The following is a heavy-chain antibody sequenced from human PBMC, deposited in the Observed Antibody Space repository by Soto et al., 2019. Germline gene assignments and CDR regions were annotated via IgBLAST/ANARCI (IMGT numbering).Heavy chain of an antibody. CDR3: AKLDLLRSLSPIMDV. Sequence: GGSLRLSCAASGFTFSSYGMHWVRQAPGKGLEWVAVISYDGSNKYYADSVKGRFTISRDNSKNTLYLQMNSLRAEDTAVYYCAKLDLLRSLSPIMDVWGKGTTVTVSS. CDR1: GFTFSSYG. J-gene: IGHJ6*03. V-gene: IGHV3-30*18. D-gene: IGHD3-3*01. CDR2: ISYDGSNK.